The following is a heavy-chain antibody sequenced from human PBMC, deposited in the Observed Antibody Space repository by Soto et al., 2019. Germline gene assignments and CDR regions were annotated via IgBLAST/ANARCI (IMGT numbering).Heavy chain of an antibody. Sequence: GGSLRLSCAASGFTFSNFGIHWVRQAPGKGPEWLAAISYDGSTEVYVDSVKGRFTISRDNPKNTLYLQMNSLRSEDTAVYYCARDRGTITGTTRWFDPWGQGTLVTVSS. CDR3: ARDRGTITGTTRWFDP. V-gene: IGHV3-30*03. J-gene: IGHJ5*02. CDR2: ISYDGSTE. CDR1: GFTFSNFG. D-gene: IGHD1-7*01.